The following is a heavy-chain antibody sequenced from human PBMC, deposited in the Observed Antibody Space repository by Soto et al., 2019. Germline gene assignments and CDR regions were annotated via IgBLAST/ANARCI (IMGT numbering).Heavy chain of an antibody. Sequence: QLQLQESGSGLVKPSQTLSLTCAVSGGSISSGGYSWSWIRQPPGKGLEWIGYIYHSGSTYYNPSHTAPVTISVDRSKNQFSLKLSSVTAADTAVYYCAAGGGLPRYSWGQGTLVTVSS. D-gene: IGHD5-12*01. CDR3: AAGGGLPRYS. CDR2: IYHSGST. CDR1: GGSISSGGYS. J-gene: IGHJ4*02. V-gene: IGHV4-30-2*01.